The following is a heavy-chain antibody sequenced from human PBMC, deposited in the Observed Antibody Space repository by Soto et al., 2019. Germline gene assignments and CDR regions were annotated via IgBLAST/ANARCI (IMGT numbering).Heavy chain of an antibody. V-gene: IGHV1-2*04. CDR2: INPNSGGT. Sequence: ASVKVSCKASGYTFTGYYMHWVRQAPGQGLEWMGWINPNSGGTNYAQKFKGWVTMTRDTSISTAYMELSRLRSDDTAVYYCAREHYYDSSGYYKNYYYYYGMDVWGQGTTVTVSS. J-gene: IGHJ6*02. D-gene: IGHD3-22*01. CDR1: GYTFTGYY. CDR3: AREHYYDSSGYYKNYYYYYGMDV.